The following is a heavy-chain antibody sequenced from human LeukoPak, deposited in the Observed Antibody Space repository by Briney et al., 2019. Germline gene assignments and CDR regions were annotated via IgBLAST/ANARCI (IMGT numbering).Heavy chain of an antibody. V-gene: IGHV1-2*02. Sequence: ASVKVSCKASGYIFTDYYLHWLRQAPGQPPEWMGWIVPNSGGTNYAQTFQGRVTITRDKSTNTAYMGVPSLTSDDTAVYYCARSPRYDGFFPRSYFDLWGQGTLVTVSS. CDR2: IVPNSGGT. D-gene: IGHD3-16*01. CDR3: ARSPRYDGFFPRSYFDL. J-gene: IGHJ4*02. CDR1: GYIFTDYY.